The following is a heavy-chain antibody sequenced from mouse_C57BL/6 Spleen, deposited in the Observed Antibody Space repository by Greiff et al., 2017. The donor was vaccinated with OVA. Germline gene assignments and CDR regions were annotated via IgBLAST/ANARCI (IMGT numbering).Heavy chain of an antibody. CDR3: ARRPNYYGSSYEGDY. CDR2: IDPSDSYT. CDR1: GYTFTSYW. J-gene: IGHJ2*01. Sequence: VQLQQPGAELVKPGASVKLSCKASGYTFTSYWMQWVKQRPGQGLEWIGEIDPSDSYTNYNQKFKGKATLTVDTSSSTAYMQLSSLTSEDSAVYYCARRPNYYGSSYEGDYWGQGTTLTVSS. D-gene: IGHD1-1*01. V-gene: IGHV1-50*01.